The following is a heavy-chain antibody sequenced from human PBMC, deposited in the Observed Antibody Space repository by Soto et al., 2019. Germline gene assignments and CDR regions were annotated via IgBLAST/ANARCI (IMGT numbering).Heavy chain of an antibody. D-gene: IGHD6-13*01. CDR3: ARSPQKMYGSSWYGSREALPY. Sequence: GASVKVSCKASGGTFSSYAISWVRQAPGQGLEWMGGIIPIFGTANYAQKFQGRVTITADESTSTAYMELSSLRSEDTAVYYCARSPQKMYGSSWYGSREALPYWGQGTLVTVSS. CDR2: IIPIFGTA. CDR1: GGTFSSYA. J-gene: IGHJ4*02. V-gene: IGHV1-69*13.